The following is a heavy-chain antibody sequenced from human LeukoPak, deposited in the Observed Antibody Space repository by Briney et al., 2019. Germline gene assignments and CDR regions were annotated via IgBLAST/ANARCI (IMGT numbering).Heavy chain of an antibody. V-gene: IGHV3-23*01. CDR3: AKDQVGSVAAFMDV. J-gene: IGHJ6*02. D-gene: IGHD6-19*01. Sequence: GALRLSCAASGFTFSSYAMSWVRQAPGKGLEWVSAISGSGGSTYYADSVKGRFTISRDNSKNTLYLEVNSLRAEDTAVYYCAKDQVGSVAAFMDVWGQGTTVTVSS. CDR2: ISGSGGST. CDR1: GFTFSSYA.